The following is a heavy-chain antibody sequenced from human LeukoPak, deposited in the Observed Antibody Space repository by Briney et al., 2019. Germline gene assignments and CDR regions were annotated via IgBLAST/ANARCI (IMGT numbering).Heavy chain of an antibody. D-gene: IGHD5-24*01. CDR1: GGSISSYY. J-gene: IGHJ4*02. Sequence: PSETLSLTCTVSGGSISSYYWSWIRQPAGKGLEWIGRIYASGSTYYNPSLKSRVTMSVDTSKNQFSLRLTTVTAADTAVYFCARARDGYKLDYWGQGTLVTVSS. CDR2: IYASGST. CDR3: ARARDGYKLDY. V-gene: IGHV4-4*07.